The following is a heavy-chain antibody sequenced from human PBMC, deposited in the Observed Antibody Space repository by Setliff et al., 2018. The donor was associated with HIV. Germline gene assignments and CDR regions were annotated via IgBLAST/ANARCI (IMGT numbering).Heavy chain of an antibody. CDR1: GYSISSGYY. V-gene: IGHV4-38-2*01. CDR2: IFHSAAT. CDR3: ARRGAYGYDYFDY. J-gene: IGHJ4*02. Sequence: SETLSLTCAVSGYSISSGYYWGWIRQPPGKGLERIGSIFHSAATNYNPSLKSRVAISIDTSKNQFSLKLTSVTAADTAVYYCARRGAYGYDYFDYWGPGILVTVSS. D-gene: IGHD5-12*01.